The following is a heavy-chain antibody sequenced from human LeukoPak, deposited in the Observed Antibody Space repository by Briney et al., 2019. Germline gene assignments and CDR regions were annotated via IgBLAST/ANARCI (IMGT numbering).Heavy chain of an antibody. V-gene: IGHV4-59*01. CDR1: GDSIDSYY. CDR3: AREDPRTKVPEGMDV. D-gene: IGHD4/OR15-4a*01. J-gene: IGHJ6*02. Sequence: PSETLSLTCSVSGDSIDSYYWSWIRQPPGKGLDWIGFSHVSGNTRYSPSLRGRATVSVDTSKNQFSLKLNSVTAADTAVYYCAREDPRTKVPEGMDVWGQGTTVTVSS. CDR2: SHVSGNT.